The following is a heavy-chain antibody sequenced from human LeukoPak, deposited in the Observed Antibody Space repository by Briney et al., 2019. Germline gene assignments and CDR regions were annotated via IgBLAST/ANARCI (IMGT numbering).Heavy chain of an antibody. CDR2: IIPIFGTA. D-gene: IGHD2-15*01. CDR1: GGTFSSYA. Sequence: ASVKVSCKASGGTFSSYAISWVRQAPGQGLEWMGGIIPIFGTANYAQKFQGRVTITADESTSTAYMELSSLRSEDTAVYYCARALEYCSGGSCYGYLGYWGQGTLVTVSS. CDR3: ARALEYCSGGSCYGYLGY. J-gene: IGHJ4*02. V-gene: IGHV1-69*13.